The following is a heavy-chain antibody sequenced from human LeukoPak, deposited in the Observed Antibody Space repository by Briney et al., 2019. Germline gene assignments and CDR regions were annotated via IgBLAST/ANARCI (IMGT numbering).Heavy chain of an antibody. Sequence: SETLSLTCTVSGGSISSGGYYWSWTRQHPGKGLEWIGYIYYSGSTYYNPSLKSRVTISVDTSKNQFSLKLSSVTAADTAVYYCARDGRYWFDPWGQGTLVTVSS. CDR3: ARDGRYWFDP. D-gene: IGHD1-1*01. J-gene: IGHJ5*02. V-gene: IGHV4-31*03. CDR2: IYYSGST. CDR1: GGSISSGGYY.